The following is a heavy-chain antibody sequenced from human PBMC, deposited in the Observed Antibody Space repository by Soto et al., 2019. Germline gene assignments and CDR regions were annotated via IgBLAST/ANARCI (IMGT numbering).Heavy chain of an antibody. CDR2: INHSGST. CDR3: ARVEYNWNYVSYYYYGMDV. CDR1: GGFFSGYY. V-gene: IGHV4-34*01. J-gene: IGHJ6*02. D-gene: IGHD1-7*01. Sequence: PSETLSLTCAVYGGFFSGYYWSWIRQPPGKGLEWIGEINHSGSTNYNPSLKSRVTISVDTSKNQFSLKLSSVTAADTAVYYCARVEYNWNYVSYYYYGMDVWGQGTTVTVSS.